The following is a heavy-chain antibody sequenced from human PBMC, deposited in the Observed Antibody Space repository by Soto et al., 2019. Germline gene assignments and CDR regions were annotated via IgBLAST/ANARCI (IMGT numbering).Heavy chain of an antibody. J-gene: IGHJ4*02. CDR2: VTHKGST. CDR1: IGSLSGYY. D-gene: IGHD3-10*01. CDR3: ASGATVRSSLDH. Sequence: QGQLQQGGAGLLKPSETLSLTCAVYIGSLSGYYWSWIRQSPGKGLEWIGEVTHKGSTNYNPSLQGRATRSVDTSKNQFSLRLAPLSAAGTAVYYIASGATVRSSLDHWGQGTPVTVYS. V-gene: IGHV4-34*02.